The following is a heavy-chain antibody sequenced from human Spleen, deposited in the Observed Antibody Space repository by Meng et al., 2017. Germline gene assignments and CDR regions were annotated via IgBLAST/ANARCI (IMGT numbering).Heavy chain of an antibody. Sequence: QGRRVQPGAEVKKPGASVTVSCKSSGYSFTNYYMHWVRQAPGQGLEWMGRINPKSGDTHYAQRFQARVTMTGDTSISTAYMELSGLRSDDTAMYYCARDEDISAAGKLFGDYWGQGTLVTVSS. D-gene: IGHD6-25*01. J-gene: IGHJ4*02. CDR1: GYSFTNYY. CDR3: ARDEDISAAGKLFGDY. CDR2: INPKSGDT. V-gene: IGHV1-2*06.